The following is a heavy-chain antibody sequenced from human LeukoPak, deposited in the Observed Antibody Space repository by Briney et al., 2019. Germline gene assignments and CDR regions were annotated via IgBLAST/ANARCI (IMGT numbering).Heavy chain of an antibody. CDR1: GFTFSNFL. V-gene: IGHV3-23*01. CDR2: ISGSGGDT. CDR3: AKKGATTGDFDY. Sequence: GGSLRLSCAASGFTFSNFLMTWVRQAPGKGPEWVSAISGSGGDTYYADSVKGRFTISRDNSKNTLYLQMNSLRAEDTAVHYCAKKGATTGDFDYWGQGTLVTVSS. J-gene: IGHJ4*02. D-gene: IGHD1-26*01.